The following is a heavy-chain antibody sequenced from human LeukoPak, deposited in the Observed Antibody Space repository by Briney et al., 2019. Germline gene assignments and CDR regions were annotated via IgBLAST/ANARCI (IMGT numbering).Heavy chain of an antibody. Sequence: PGGSLRLSCAASGFTFSSYAMSWVRQAPGKGLEWVSAISGSGGSTYYADSVRGRFTIFRDNSKNTMYLQMNSLRVGDTAVYYCAKIGVIGYWYYDLWGRGTLVTVSS. CDR2: ISGSGGST. J-gene: IGHJ2*01. D-gene: IGHD2-8*01. V-gene: IGHV3-23*01. CDR3: AKIGVIGYWYYDL. CDR1: GFTFSSYA.